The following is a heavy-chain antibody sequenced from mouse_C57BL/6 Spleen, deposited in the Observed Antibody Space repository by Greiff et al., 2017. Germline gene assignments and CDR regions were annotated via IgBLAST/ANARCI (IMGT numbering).Heavy chain of an antibody. CDR3: TRRILRLYAMDY. Sequence: QVQLQQSGAELVRPGASVTLSCKASGYTFTDYEMHWVKQTPVHGLEWIGAIDPETGGTAYNQKFKGKAILTADKSSSTAYMELRSLTSEDSAVYYCTRRILRLYAMDYWGQGTSGTVSS. V-gene: IGHV1-15*01. CDR2: IDPETGGT. D-gene: IGHD1-1*01. CDR1: GYTFTDYE. J-gene: IGHJ4*01.